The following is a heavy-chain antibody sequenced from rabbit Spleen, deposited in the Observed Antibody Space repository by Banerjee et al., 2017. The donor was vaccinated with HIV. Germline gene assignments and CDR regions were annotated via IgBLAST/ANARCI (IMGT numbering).Heavy chain of an antibody. D-gene: IGHD8-1*01. J-gene: IGHJ6*01. CDR2: VGVGSSGFT. Sequence: QSLEESGGDLVKPGASLTLTCTASGFSFSSSDYMCWVRQAPGKGLEWIGCVGVGSSGFTYFATWAIGRFTISKTSSTTVTLQMTSLTAADTATYFCARDAASSFSSYGMDLWGPGTLVTVS. CDR1: GFSFSSSDY. V-gene: IGHV1S40*01. CDR3: ARDAASSFSSYGMDL.